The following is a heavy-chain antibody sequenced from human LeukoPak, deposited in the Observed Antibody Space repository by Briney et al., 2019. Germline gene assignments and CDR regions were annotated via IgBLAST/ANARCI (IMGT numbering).Heavy chain of an antibody. D-gene: IGHD2-15*01. V-gene: IGHV4-4*02. J-gene: IGHJ5*02. CDR1: GGSISSYNW. Sequence: SGTLSLTCVVSGGSISSYNWWSWVRQPPGKGLEWIGEIYHSGSTNYNPSLKSRVTISLDKSKNQFSLKLSSVTAADTAVYYCARDGCSGGSCYRERRFDPWGQGTLVTVSS. CDR3: ARDGCSGGSCYRERRFDP. CDR2: IYHSGST.